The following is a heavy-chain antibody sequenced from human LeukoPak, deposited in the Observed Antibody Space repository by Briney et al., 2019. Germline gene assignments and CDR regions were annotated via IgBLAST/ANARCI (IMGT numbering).Heavy chain of an antibody. V-gene: IGHV4-39*01. J-gene: IGHJ4*02. D-gene: IGHD6-13*01. CDR3: ARVKRIAAAGSKTDY. CDR2: IYYSGST. Sequence: KSSETLSLTCTVSGGSISSSSYYWGWIRQPPGKGLEWIGSIYYSGSTYYNPSLKSRVTISVDTSKNQFSLKLSSVTAADTAVYYCARVKRIAAAGSKTDYWGQGTLVTVSS. CDR1: GGSISSSSYY.